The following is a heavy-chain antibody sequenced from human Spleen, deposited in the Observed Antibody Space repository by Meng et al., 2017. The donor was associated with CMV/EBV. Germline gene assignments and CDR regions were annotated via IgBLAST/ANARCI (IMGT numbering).Heavy chain of an antibody. D-gene: IGHD5-12*01. CDR1: GGSFSGYY. V-gene: IGHV4-34*01. CDR3: ARATTRGWFDP. CDR2: INHSGST. J-gene: IGHJ5*02. Sequence: QVQLQEWGGGLLKPSETLSLTCAVYGGSFSGYYWSWIRQPPGKGLEWIGEINHSGSTNYNPSLKSRVTISVDTSKNQFSLKLSSVTAADTAVYYCARATTRGWFDPWGQGTLVTVSS.